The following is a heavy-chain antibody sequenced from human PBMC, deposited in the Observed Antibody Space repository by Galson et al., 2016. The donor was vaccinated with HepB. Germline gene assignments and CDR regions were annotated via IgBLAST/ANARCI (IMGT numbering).Heavy chain of an antibody. CDR2: IWHDGTIK. CDR1: GFIFSSYG. CDR3: ARGRTYDSNAFDT. J-gene: IGHJ3*02. D-gene: IGHD3-9*01. Sequence: SLRLSCAASGFIFSSYGMHWVRQAPGKGLEWVAVIWHDGTIKYYTDSVKGRFTISRDSSNNTLYLQMNSLRAEDTAVYYCARGRTYDSNAFDTWGQGTMVTVSS. V-gene: IGHV3-33*01.